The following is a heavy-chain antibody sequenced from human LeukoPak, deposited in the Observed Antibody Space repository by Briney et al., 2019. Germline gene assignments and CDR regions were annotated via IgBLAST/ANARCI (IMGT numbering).Heavy chain of an antibody. CDR1: GGSITSSSNSY. CDR3: ARRHRSRWYPFDP. D-gene: IGHD6-19*01. Sequence: SETLSLTCAVSGGSITSSSNSYGGWSRQPPGKGLGWGGSIYYSGDTDYHPSLKSLVTISVDTSKKQFSLKLISVTAADTAFYSCARRHRSRWYPFDPWREGTLVSVPS. V-gene: IGHV4-39*01. J-gene: IGHJ5*02. CDR2: IYYSGDT.